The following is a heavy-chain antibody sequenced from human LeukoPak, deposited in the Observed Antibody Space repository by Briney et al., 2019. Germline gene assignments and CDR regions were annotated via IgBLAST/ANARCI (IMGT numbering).Heavy chain of an antibody. CDR3: AKDPLRYDSSGFYGMDV. J-gene: IGHJ6*02. CDR2: ISYDGSNK. D-gene: IGHD3-22*01. V-gene: IGHV3-30*18. CDR1: GFTFSSYG. Sequence: GGSLRLSCAASGFTFSSYGMHWVRQAPGKGLEWVAVISYDGSNKYYADSVKGRFTISRDNSKNTLYLQMNSLRAEDTAVYYCAKDPLRYDSSGFYGMDVWGQGNPGHRLL.